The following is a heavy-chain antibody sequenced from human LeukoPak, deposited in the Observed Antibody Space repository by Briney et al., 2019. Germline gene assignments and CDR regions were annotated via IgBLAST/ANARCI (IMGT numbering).Heavy chain of an antibody. CDR2: INDGGTI. CDR1: GGPFNIYY. D-gene: IGHD1-7*01. Sequence: PSETLSLTCAVYGGPFNIYYWSWIRQSPEKGLEWIGEINDGGTINYNPSLLSRVTISLDRSKNQFSLKLTSVTTADTAVYYCARRWNYGRNYYIDVWGKGATVSVSS. J-gene: IGHJ6*03. CDR3: ARRWNYGRNYYIDV. V-gene: IGHV4-34*01.